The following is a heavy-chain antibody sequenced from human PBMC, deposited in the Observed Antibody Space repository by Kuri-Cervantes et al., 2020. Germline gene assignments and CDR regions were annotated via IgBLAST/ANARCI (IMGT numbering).Heavy chain of an antibody. J-gene: IGHJ5*02. V-gene: IGHV1-3*02. CDR3: ARSRRDYGDYVHWFDP. CDR1: GYTFTSYA. D-gene: IGHD4-17*01. CDR2: SNAGNGNT. Sequence: ASVKVSCKASGYTFTSYAMHWVRQAPGQRLEWMGWSNAGNGNTKYSQEFQGRVTITRDTSASTAYMELSSLRSEDTAVYYCARSRRDYGDYVHWFDPWGQGTLVTVSS.